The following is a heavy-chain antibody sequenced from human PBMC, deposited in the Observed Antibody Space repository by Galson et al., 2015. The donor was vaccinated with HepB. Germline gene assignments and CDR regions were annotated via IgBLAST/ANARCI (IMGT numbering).Heavy chain of an antibody. CDR1: GHTSTRYS. D-gene: IGHD7-27*01. J-gene: IGHJ4*02. V-gene: IGHV1-46*04. CDR3: VRTWGY. Sequence: SVKVSCKASGHTSTRYSIHWVRQAPGQGFEWMGVINPSGGSTSYAQKLQGRVTMTRETSTSTVFMELSSLTSEDMAVYFCVRTWGYWGQGTLVTVSS. CDR2: INPSGGST.